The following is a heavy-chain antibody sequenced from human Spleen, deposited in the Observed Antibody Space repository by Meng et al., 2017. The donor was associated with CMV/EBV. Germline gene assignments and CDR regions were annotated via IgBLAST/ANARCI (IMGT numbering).Heavy chain of an antibody. Sequence: FRLTRPGPELVRPSAPLSLTCPLLVGSIRGSAWSCILRPAGKGLEWIGRIYSSGSTNYNPSLKSRVTVSVDTSKNQFSLKLSSVTAADTAVYYCARDTNWPYSSSWYYFDYWGQGTLVTVSS. CDR3: ARDTNWPYSSSWYYFDY. V-gene: IGHV4-4*07. CDR2: IYSSGST. J-gene: IGHJ4*02. D-gene: IGHD6-13*01. CDR1: VGSIRGSA.